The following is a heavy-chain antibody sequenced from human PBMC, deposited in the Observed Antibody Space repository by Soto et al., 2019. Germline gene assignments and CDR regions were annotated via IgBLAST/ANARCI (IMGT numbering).Heavy chain of an antibody. J-gene: IGHJ6*03. CDR3: AREVVEPAAMGNHYYYMDV. CDR1: GGSISSGGYY. Sequence: SETLSLTCTVSGGSISSGGYYWSWIRQHPGKGLEWIGYIYHSGSTYYNPPLESRVTISVDTSKNQFSLRLSSVTAADTAVYYCAREVVEPAAMGNHYYYMDVWGKGTTVTVSS. CDR2: IYHSGST. D-gene: IGHD2-2*01. V-gene: IGHV4-31*03.